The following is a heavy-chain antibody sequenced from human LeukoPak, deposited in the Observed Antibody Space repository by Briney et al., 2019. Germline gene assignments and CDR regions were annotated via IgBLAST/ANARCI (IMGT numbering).Heavy chain of an antibody. V-gene: IGHV4-4*07. CDR2: IYTSGST. CDR1: GGSISSYY. CDR3: ARGRSNRNWFDP. D-gene: IGHD4-11*01. J-gene: IGHJ5*02. Sequence: SETLSLTCTVSGGSISSYYWSWIRQPAGKGLEWIGRIYTSGSTNYNPSLKSRVTMSVDTSKNQFSLKPSSVTAADTAVYYCARGRSNRNWFDPWGQGTLVTVSS.